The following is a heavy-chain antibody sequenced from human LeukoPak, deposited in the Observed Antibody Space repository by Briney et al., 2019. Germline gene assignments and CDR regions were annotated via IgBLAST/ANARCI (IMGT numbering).Heavy chain of an antibody. Sequence: SVKVSCKASGGTFSSYAISWVRRAPGQGLEWMGGIIPIFGTANYAQKFQGRVTITADESTSTAYMELSSLRSEDTAVYYCATVGSGSYYNLRVEAFDIWGQGTMVTVSS. V-gene: IGHV1-69*01. CDR3: ATVGSGSYYNLRVEAFDI. D-gene: IGHD3-10*01. CDR2: IIPIFGTA. J-gene: IGHJ3*02. CDR1: GGTFSSYA.